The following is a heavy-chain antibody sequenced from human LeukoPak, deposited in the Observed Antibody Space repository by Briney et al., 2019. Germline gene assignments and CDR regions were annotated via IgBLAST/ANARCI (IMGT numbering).Heavy chain of an antibody. V-gene: IGHV4-34*01. CDR2: INHSGST. Sequence: RPSETLSLTCAVYGGSFSGYYWSWIRQPPGKGLEWIGEINHSGSTNYNPSLKSRVTISVDTSKNQFSLKLSSVTAADTAVYYCGRSYWGLAWYYMDVWGKGTTVTVS. CDR3: GRSYWGLAWYYMDV. J-gene: IGHJ6*03. D-gene: IGHD2-8*02. CDR1: GGSFSGYY.